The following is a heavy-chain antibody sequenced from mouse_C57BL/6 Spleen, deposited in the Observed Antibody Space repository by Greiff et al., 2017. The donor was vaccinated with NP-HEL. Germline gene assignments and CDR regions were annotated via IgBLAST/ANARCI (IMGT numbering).Heavy chain of an antibody. CDR2: IDPETGGT. CDR3: TRGYGSSYGTGWYFDV. D-gene: IGHD1-1*01. Sequence: QVQLQQSGAELVRPGASVTLSCKASGYTFTGYEMHWVKQTPVHGLEWIGAIDPETGGTAYNQKFKGKAILTADKSSSTAYMELRSLTSEDSAVYYCTRGYGSSYGTGWYFDVWGTGTTVTVSS. CDR1: GYTFTGYE. J-gene: IGHJ1*03. V-gene: IGHV1-15*01.